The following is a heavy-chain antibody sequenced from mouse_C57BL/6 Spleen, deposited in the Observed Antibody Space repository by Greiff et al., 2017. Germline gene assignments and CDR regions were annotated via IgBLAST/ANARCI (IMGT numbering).Heavy chain of an antibody. D-gene: IGHD1-1*01. V-gene: IGHV1-7*01. CDR3: ATYYYGSSYGDWYFDV. Sequence: QVHVKQSGAELAKPGASVKLSCKASGYTFTSYWMHWVKQRPGQGLEWIGYINPSSGYTKYNQKFKDKATLTADKSSSTAYMQLSSLTYEDSAVYYCATYYYGSSYGDWYFDVWGTGTTVTVSS. CDR1: GYTFTSYW. J-gene: IGHJ1*03. CDR2: INPSSGYT.